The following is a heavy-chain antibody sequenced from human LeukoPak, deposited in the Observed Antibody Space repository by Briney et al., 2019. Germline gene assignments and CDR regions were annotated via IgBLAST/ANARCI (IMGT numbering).Heavy chain of an antibody. J-gene: IGHJ4*02. CDR1: GYTFTNYT. Sequence: ASVKVSCKASGYTFTNYTINWVRLAPGQGLEWMGWIDTNTGNPTYAPGLIGRFVFSLDTSVTTTFLQISSLKAEDTAVYFCTRGRDTTGYFVYWGQGTLVTVSS. CDR2: IDTNTGNP. V-gene: IGHV7-4-1*02. D-gene: IGHD3-22*01. CDR3: TRGRDTTGYFVY.